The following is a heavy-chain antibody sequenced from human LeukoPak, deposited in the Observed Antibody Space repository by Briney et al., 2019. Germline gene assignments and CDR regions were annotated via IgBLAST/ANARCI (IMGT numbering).Heavy chain of an antibody. Sequence: PSETLSLTCTVSGGSISSSSYYWGWIRQPPGKGLEWIGSIYYSGSTYYNPSLKSRVTISVDTSKNQFSLKLSSVTAADTAVYYCAKIKSGGLHYWGQGTLVTVSS. V-gene: IGHV4-39*01. D-gene: IGHD4-23*01. J-gene: IGHJ4*02. CDR1: GGSISSSSYY. CDR2: IYYSGST. CDR3: AKIKSGGLHY.